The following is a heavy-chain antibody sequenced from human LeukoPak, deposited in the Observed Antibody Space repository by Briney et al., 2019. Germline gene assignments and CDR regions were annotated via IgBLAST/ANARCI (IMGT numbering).Heavy chain of an antibody. J-gene: IGHJ3*02. D-gene: IGHD5-24*01. Sequence: GGSLRLSCLASGYSFSDHGIYWIRQAPGIGLEWVAVVWYDGRKKYYADSVKGRFTISKDNSKNIAYLEMNSLRVEDTAVYYCVRVFGGDGYKDGVFDIWGQGTMVIVSP. V-gene: IGHV3-33*03. CDR3: VRVFGGDGYKDGVFDI. CDR2: VWYDGRKK. CDR1: GYSFSDHG.